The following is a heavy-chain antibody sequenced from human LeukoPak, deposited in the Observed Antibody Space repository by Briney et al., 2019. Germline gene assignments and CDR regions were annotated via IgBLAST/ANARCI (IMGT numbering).Heavy chain of an antibody. CDR1: GGTFSSYA. CDR3: AREPPPNFDWLLSGSHFDY. CDR2: IIPILGIA. J-gene: IGHJ4*02. V-gene: IGHV1-69*04. Sequence: GASVKVSCKASGGTFSSYAINWVRQAPGQGLEWMGRIIPILGIANYAQKFQGRVTITADKSTSTAYMELNSLTSEDTAVYYCAREPPPNFDWLLSGSHFDYWGQGTLVTVSS. D-gene: IGHD3-9*01.